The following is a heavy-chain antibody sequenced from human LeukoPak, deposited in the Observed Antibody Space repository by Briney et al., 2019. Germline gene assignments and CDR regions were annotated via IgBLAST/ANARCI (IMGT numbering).Heavy chain of an antibody. CDR1: GFTVSSNY. Sequence: GGSLRLSCAASGFTVSSNYMSWVRQAPGKGLEWVSVIYSGGSTYYADSVKGRFTISRDNSKNTLYLQMNSLRAEDTAVYYCATWEPGYYGMDVWGQGTTVTVSS. D-gene: IGHD1-26*01. CDR2: IYSGGST. V-gene: IGHV3-53*01. J-gene: IGHJ6*02. CDR3: ATWEPGYYGMDV.